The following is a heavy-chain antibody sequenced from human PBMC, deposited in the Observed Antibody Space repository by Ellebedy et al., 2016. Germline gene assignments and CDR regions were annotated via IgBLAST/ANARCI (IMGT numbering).Heavy chain of an antibody. Sequence: SETLSLTXTVSGGSINNYYWSWIRQPPGKGLEWIGYIYYSGSTNYNPSLKNRVSISVDTSKNQFSLKLNSVTAADTAMYYCSRGGWTFDYWGQGTPVTVSS. J-gene: IGHJ4*01. D-gene: IGHD3/OR15-3a*01. V-gene: IGHV4-59*01. CDR3: SRGGWTFDY. CDR1: GGSINNYY. CDR2: IYYSGST.